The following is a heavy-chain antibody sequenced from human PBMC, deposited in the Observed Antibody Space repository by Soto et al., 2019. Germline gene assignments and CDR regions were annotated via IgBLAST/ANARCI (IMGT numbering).Heavy chain of an antibody. CDR1: GFTFSDYA. J-gene: IGHJ4*02. V-gene: IGHV3-23*01. Sequence: LRLSCAASGFTFSDYAMIWVRQAPGKGLEWVSGLYGDGNGIHYADSVKGRFTISRDNYENSVYLQMNSLRVEDTAVYYCAKDAVSRDGVWLAHDWGQGAVVTVSS. D-gene: IGHD5-12*01. CDR2: LYGDGNGI. CDR3: AKDAVSRDGVWLAHD.